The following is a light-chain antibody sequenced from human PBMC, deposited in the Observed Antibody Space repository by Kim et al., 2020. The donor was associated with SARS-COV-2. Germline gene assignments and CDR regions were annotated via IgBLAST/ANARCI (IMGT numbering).Light chain of an antibody. V-gene: IGKV2-28*01. CDR2: LGS. CDR3: MQAPQTLYS. CDR1: KSLLHSNGYNY. Sequence: EPAPISCRSSKSLLHSNGYNYLDWYLQKPGQSQQLLIYLGSNRASGVPDRFSGSGSGTDFTLKISRVEAEDVGVYYCMQAPQTLYSFGQGTKLEI. J-gene: IGKJ2*03.